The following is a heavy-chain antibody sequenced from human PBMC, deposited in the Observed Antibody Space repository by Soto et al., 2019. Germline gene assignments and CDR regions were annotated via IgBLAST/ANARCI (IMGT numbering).Heavy chain of an antibody. Sequence: SVKVSCKASGGTFSSYAISWVRQAPGQGLEWMGGIIPIFGTANYAQKFQGRVTITADESTSTAYMELRSLRSDDTAVYYCARVGELWFDPWGQGNMVTVYS. V-gene: IGHV1-69*13. CDR3: ARVGELWFDP. D-gene: IGHD3-16*01. CDR1: GGTFSSYA. CDR2: IIPIFGTA. J-gene: IGHJ5*02.